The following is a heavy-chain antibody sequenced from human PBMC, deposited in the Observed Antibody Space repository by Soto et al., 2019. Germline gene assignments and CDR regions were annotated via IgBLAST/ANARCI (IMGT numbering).Heavy chain of an antibody. D-gene: IGHD3-3*01. V-gene: IGHV3-23*01. CDR3: AMWSYLDY. CDR2: ISGSDGKT. J-gene: IGHJ4*02. CDR1: GVRFGSYA. Sequence: PGGSLRLSCAASGVRFGSYALSWVRQAPGKGLEWVSTISGSDGKTFYEDSVKGRFSISRDTSQNTLSLQMNRLRADDTAIYYCAMWSYLDYWGKGTRVTVSS.